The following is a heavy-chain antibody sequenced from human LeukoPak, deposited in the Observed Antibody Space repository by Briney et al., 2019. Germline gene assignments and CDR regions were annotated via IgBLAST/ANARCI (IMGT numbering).Heavy chain of an antibody. CDR3: AREHIVVVTARGEFDY. Sequence: ASVKVSCKASGYTFTSYGISWVRQAPGQGLEWMGWISAYNGNTNYAQKLQGRVTMTTDTSTSTAYMELRSLRSDDTAVYYCAREHIVVVTARGEFDYWGQGTLVTVSS. J-gene: IGHJ4*02. CDR2: ISAYNGNT. D-gene: IGHD2-21*02. CDR1: GYTFTSYG. V-gene: IGHV1-18*01.